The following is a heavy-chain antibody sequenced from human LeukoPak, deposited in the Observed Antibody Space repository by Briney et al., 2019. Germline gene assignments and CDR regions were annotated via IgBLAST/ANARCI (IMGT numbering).Heavy chain of an antibody. D-gene: IGHD5-24*01. CDR3: AKVRDGYNYPSYYYYGMDV. Sequence: GGSLRLSCAASGFTFSSYAMSWVRQAPGKGLEWVSAISGSGGSTYYADSVKGRFTISRDNSKNTLYLQMNSLRAEDTAVYYCAKVRDGYNYPSYYYYGMDVWGQGTTVTVSS. CDR2: ISGSGGST. CDR1: GFTFSSYA. J-gene: IGHJ6*02. V-gene: IGHV3-23*01.